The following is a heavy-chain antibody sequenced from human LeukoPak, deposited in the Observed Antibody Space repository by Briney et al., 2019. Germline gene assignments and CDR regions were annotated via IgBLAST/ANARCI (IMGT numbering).Heavy chain of an antibody. Sequence: PSETLSLTCAVYGGSFSGYYWSWIRQPPGKGLEWIGEINHSGSTNYNPSLKSRVTISVDTSKNQFSLKLSSVTAADTAVYYCARGDYYDSSGYPLSFDYWGQGTLVTVSS. CDR2: INHSGST. J-gene: IGHJ4*02. CDR3: ARGDYYDSSGYPLSFDY. V-gene: IGHV4-34*01. D-gene: IGHD3-22*01. CDR1: GGSFSGYY.